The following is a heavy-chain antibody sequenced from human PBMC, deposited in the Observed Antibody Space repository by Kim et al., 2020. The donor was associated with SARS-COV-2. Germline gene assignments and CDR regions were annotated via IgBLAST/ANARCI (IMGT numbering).Heavy chain of an antibody. CDR2: IYYSGST. Sequence: SETLSLTCTVSGGSISSYYWSWIRQPPGKGLEWIGYIYYSGSTNYNPSLKSRVTISVDTSKNQFSLKLSSVTAADTAVYYCARADSSSWYTGLDYWGQGT. V-gene: IGHV4-59*13. CDR3: ARADSSSWYTGLDY. CDR1: GGSISSYY. J-gene: IGHJ4*02. D-gene: IGHD6-13*01.